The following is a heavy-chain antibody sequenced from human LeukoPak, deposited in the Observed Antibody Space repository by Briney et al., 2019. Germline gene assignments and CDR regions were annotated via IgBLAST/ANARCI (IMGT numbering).Heavy chain of an antibody. CDR3: ARDPLTGIFDY. CDR2: IYYSGST. D-gene: IGHD7-27*01. CDR1: GGSISSSSYY. J-gene: IGHJ4*02. V-gene: IGHV4-61*01. Sequence: SETLSLTCTVSGGSISSSSYYWSWIRQPPGKGLEWIGYIYYSGSTNYNPSLKSRVTISVDTSKNQFSLKLSSVTAADTAVYYCARDPLTGIFDYWGQGTLVTVSS.